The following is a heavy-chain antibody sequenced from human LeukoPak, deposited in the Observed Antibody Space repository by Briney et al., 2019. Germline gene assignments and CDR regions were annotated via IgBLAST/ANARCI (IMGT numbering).Heavy chain of an antibody. CDR2: INHSGST. D-gene: IGHD3-10*01. CDR3: ASDHYYGSGTYYYNWFDP. Sequence: PSETLSLTYAVYGGSFSGYYWSWIRQPPGKGLEWIGEINHSGSTNYNPSLKSRVTISVDTSKNQFSLKLSSVTAADTAVYYCASDHYYGSGTYYYNWFDPWGQGTLVTVSS. CDR1: GGSFSGYY. J-gene: IGHJ5*02. V-gene: IGHV4-34*01.